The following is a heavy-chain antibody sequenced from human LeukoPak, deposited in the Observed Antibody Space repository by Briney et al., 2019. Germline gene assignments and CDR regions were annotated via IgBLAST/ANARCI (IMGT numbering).Heavy chain of an antibody. CDR2: IYYSGST. CDR1: GGSISSYY. CDR3: AREDYSKLFDY. V-gene: IGHV4-59*12. J-gene: IGHJ4*02. D-gene: IGHD4-11*01. Sequence: SETLSLTCTVSGGSISSYYWSWIRQPPGKGLEWIGYIYYSGSTNYNPSLKSRVTISVDTSKNQFSLKLSSVTAADTAVYYCAREDYSKLFDYWGQGTLVTVSS.